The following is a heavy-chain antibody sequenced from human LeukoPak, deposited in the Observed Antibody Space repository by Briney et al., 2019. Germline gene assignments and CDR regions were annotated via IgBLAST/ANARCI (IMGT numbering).Heavy chain of an antibody. CDR3: ARVEGYCSGGSCYFGYFDY. J-gene: IGHJ4*02. CDR1: GFTVSSNY. D-gene: IGHD2-15*01. Sequence: GGSLRLSCAASGFTVSSNYMSWDRQAPGKGLEWVSVIYSGGSTYYADSVKGRFTISRDNSKNTLYVQMNSLRAEDTAVYYCARVEGYCSGGSCYFGYFDYWGQGTLVTVSS. CDR2: IYSGGST. V-gene: IGHV3-66*01.